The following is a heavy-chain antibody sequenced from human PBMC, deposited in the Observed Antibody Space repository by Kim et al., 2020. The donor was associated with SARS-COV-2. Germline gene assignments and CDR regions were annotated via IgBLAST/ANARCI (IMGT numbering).Heavy chain of an antibody. J-gene: IGHJ4*02. D-gene: IGHD4-4*01. V-gene: IGHV4-59*13. CDR3: AGWDYSDNAGLVF. Sequence: SETLSHTCTVSGAPISGYYWIWIRQPPGKGLEWIGTFYRSGSTSSNPSLKSRVTTSADTSRHQFSLQLSSVTAADTALYYCAGWDYSDNAGLVFWGQGTLVTVSS. CDR2: FYRSGST. CDR1: GAPISGYY.